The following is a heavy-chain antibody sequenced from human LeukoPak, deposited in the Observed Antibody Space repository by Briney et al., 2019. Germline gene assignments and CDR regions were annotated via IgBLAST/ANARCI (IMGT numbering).Heavy chain of an antibody. J-gene: IGHJ5*02. D-gene: IGHD2-2*01. CDR3: ARRLTQYDCFDP. V-gene: IGHV6-1*01. Sequence: SQTLSLTCAISGDSVSSNSVTWNWIRQSPSRGLEWLGRTHYRSTWYNDYAVSVRGRITVNPDTSKNQFSLHLNSVTPEDTAVYYCARRLTQYDCFDPWGQGILVPVSS. CDR2: THYRSTWYN. CDR1: GDSVSSNSVT.